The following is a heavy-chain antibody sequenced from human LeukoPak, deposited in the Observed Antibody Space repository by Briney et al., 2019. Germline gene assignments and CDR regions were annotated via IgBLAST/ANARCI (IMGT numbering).Heavy chain of an antibody. Sequence: GGSLRLSCAASGFTFSSYEMNWVRQAPGKGLEWVSYISSSGSAIYYADSVKGRFTISRDNAKNTLYLQMNSLRAEDTAVYYCARASGSYYRPPTWFDYWGQGTLVTVSS. D-gene: IGHD1-26*01. CDR1: GFTFSSYE. CDR2: ISSSGSAI. V-gene: IGHV3-48*03. J-gene: IGHJ4*02. CDR3: ARASGSYYRPPTWFDY.